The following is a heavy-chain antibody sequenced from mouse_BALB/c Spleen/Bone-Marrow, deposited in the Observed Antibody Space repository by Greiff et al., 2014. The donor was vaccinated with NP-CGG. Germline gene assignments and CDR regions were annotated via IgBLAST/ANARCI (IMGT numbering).Heavy chain of an antibody. Sequence: DVHLVESGGALVQPGGSRKLSCAASGFTFSAFGMHWVRQAPERGLECVAYIISGSNTIYYSDKVKGRFTSSRDNPKNTRFLQMTRLRSEDTAMYYCARSRYDVGWFAYWGQGTLVTGSA. CDR3: ARSRYDVGWFAY. V-gene: IGHV5-17*02. CDR2: IISGSNTI. J-gene: IGHJ3*01. CDR1: GFTFSAFG. D-gene: IGHD2-14*01.